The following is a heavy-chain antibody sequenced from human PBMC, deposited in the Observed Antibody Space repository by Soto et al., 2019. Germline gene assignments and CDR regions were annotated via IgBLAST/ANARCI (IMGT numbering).Heavy chain of an antibody. J-gene: IGHJ6*02. Sequence: GASVKVSCKASGYTFTGYYMHWVRQAPGQGLEWMGWINPNSGGTNYAQKFQGWVTMTRDTSISTAYMELSRLRSDDTAVYYCARVGDFWSGYPPRYYYGMDVWGQGTTVTVSS. V-gene: IGHV1-2*04. CDR1: GYTFTGYY. CDR3: ARVGDFWSGYPPRYYYGMDV. D-gene: IGHD3-3*01. CDR2: INPNSGGT.